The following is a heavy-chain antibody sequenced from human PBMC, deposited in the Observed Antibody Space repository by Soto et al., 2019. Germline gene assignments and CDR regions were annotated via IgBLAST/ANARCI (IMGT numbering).Heavy chain of an antibody. Sequence: GGSLRLSCAASGFTVSSNYMSWVRQAPGKGLEWVSVIYSGGSTYYADSVKGRFTISRDNSENTLYLQMNSLRAEDTAVYYCARDQPSLFGYYYYYYMDVWGKGTTVTVSS. J-gene: IGHJ6*03. CDR1: GFTVSSNY. V-gene: IGHV3-66*01. CDR2: IYSGGST. D-gene: IGHD3-3*01. CDR3: ARDQPSLFGYYYYYYMDV.